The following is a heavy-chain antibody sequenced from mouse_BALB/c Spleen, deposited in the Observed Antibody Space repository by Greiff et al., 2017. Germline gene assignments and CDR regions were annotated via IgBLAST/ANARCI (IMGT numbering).Heavy chain of an antibody. CDR3: ARGYGNYEGYYAMDY. V-gene: IGHV1S137*01. J-gene: IGHJ4*01. CDR1: GYTFTDYA. CDR2: ISTYYGDA. D-gene: IGHD2-10*02. Sequence: VQLQQSGAELVRPGVSVKISCKGSGYTFTDYAMHWVKQSHAKSLEWIGVISTYYGDASYNQKFKGKATMTVDKSSSTAYMELARLTSEDSAIYYCARGYGNYEGYYAMDYWGQGTSVTVSS.